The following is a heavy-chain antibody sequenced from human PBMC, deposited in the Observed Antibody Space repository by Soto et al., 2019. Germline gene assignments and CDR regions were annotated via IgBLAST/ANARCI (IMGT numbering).Heavy chain of an antibody. Sequence: QVQLQESGPGLVKPSETLSLTCTVSDGSIISYYWGWVRQPPGKGLEYIGFIFYSRNTNSNPSLKSRVPISIDTSKYQFSLKLSSVTAADTAVYFCAGPIVTTIGGHYFFWYYMDVWGKGTTVPVSS. D-gene: IGHD5-12*01. CDR1: DGSIISYY. CDR3: AGPIVTTIGGHYFFWYYMDV. J-gene: IGHJ6*03. V-gene: IGHV4-59*08. CDR2: IFYSRNT.